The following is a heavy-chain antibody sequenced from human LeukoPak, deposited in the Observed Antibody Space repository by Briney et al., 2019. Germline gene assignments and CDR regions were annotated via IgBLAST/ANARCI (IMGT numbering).Heavy chain of an antibody. J-gene: IGHJ4*02. Sequence: GGSLRLSCAASGFIFSNYAMSWVRQAPGKGLEWVSGISGGGGYTYYADSVKGRFTISRDNSKSTLYLQMNSLRAEDVAIYYCAKTDYGDYWGQGTLVTVSS. V-gene: IGHV3-23*01. CDR2: ISGGGGYT. CDR1: GFIFSNYA. CDR3: AKTDYGDY.